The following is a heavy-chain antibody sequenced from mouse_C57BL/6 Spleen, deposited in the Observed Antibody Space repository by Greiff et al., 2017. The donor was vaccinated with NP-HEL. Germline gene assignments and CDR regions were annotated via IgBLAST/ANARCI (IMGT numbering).Heavy chain of an antibody. J-gene: IGHJ2*01. Sequence: EVKLVESGGGLVQPGGSLKLSCAASGFTFSDYYMYWVRQTPEKRLEWVAYISNGGGSTYYPDTVKGRFTISRDNAKNTLYLQMSRLKSEDTAMYYCARTYYSNYGPFDYWGQGTTLTVSS. V-gene: IGHV5-12*01. CDR1: GFTFSDYY. CDR3: ARTYYSNYGPFDY. CDR2: ISNGGGST. D-gene: IGHD2-5*01.